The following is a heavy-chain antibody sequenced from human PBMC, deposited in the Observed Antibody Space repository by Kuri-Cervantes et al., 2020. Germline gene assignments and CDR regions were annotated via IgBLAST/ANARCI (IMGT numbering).Heavy chain of an antibody. Sequence: GSLRLSCAVSGYSISSGYYWGWIRQPPGKGLEWIGEINHSGSTNYNPSLKSRVTISVDTSKNQFSLKLSSVTAADTAVYYCARAKSAIYGDYPRRSGYFDYWGQGTLVTVSS. V-gene: IGHV4-38-2*01. J-gene: IGHJ4*02. CDR3: ARAKSAIYGDYPRRSGYFDY. CDR2: INHSGST. D-gene: IGHD4-17*01. CDR1: GYSISSGYY.